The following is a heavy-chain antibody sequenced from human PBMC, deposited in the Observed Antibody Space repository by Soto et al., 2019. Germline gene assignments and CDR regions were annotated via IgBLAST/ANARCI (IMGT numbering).Heavy chain of an antibody. Sequence: QVQLVQSGTEVKKPGASVKVSCKASGYTVTDYYIHWVRQAPGQGLEWMGWIDPKNGGTIYAQKCQDRVTMTRDTSISTAYMDLSRLTSDDTALYYCARDDYGIYPYWGQGTLVTVSS. J-gene: IGHJ4*02. D-gene: IGHD1-26*01. CDR3: ARDDYGIYPY. CDR2: IDPKNGGT. CDR1: GYTVTDYY. V-gene: IGHV1-2*02.